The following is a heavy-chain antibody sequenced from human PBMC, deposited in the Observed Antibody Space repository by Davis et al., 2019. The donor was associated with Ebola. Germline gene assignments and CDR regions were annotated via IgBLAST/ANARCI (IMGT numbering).Heavy chain of an antibody. V-gene: IGHV1-3*01. Sequence: ASVKVSCKASGYTFTSYAMHWVRQAPGQRLEWMGWINAGNGNTKYSQKFQGRVTITRDTSASTAYMELSSLRSEDTAVYYCAKTPTYYYGSGSYFSHWFDPWGQGTLVAVSS. CDR1: GYTFTSYA. CDR2: INAGNGNT. D-gene: IGHD3-10*01. J-gene: IGHJ5*02. CDR3: AKTPTYYYGSGSYFSHWFDP.